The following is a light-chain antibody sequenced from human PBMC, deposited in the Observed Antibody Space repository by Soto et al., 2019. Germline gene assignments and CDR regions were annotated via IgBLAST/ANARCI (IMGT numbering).Light chain of an antibody. Sequence: DIQLFQSPSFLSASVGDRVTLTSGASQGISSYLAWYQQKPGKAPKLLIYAASTLQSGVPSRFSGSGSGTEFTLTISSLQPEDFATYYCQQLNSYPLTFGGGTKVDIK. CDR1: QGISSY. CDR3: QQLNSYPLT. CDR2: AAS. V-gene: IGKV1-9*01. J-gene: IGKJ4*01.